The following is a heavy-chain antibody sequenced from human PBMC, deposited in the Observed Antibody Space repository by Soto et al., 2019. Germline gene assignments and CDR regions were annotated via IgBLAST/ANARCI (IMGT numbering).Heavy chain of an antibody. V-gene: IGHV3-23*01. CDR3: AKDLAQQLVIRFPPIDY. CDR1: GFTFSSYA. CDR2: ISGSGGST. Sequence: PGGSLRLSCASSGFTFSSYAMSWVRQAPGKGLEWVSAISGSGGSTYYADSVKGRFTISRDNSKNTLYLQMNSLRAEDTAVYYCAKDLAQQLVIRFPPIDYWGQGTLVTVSS. D-gene: IGHD6-13*01. J-gene: IGHJ4*02.